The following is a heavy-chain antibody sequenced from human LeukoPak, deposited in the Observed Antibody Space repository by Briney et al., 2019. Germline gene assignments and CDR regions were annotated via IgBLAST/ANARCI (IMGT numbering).Heavy chain of an antibody. CDR1: GGSFSGYY. J-gene: IGHJ4*02. D-gene: IGHD3-3*01. CDR2: INHSGST. V-gene: IGHV4-34*01. CDR3: ASTPSLGQAYDFWSGYLTRGFFDY. Sequence: SETLSLTCAVYGGSFSGYYWSWIRQPPGKGLEWIGEINHSGSTNYNPSLKSRVTISVDTSKNQFSLKLSSVTAADTAVYYCASTPSLGQAYDFWSGYLTRGFFDYWGQGTLVTVSS.